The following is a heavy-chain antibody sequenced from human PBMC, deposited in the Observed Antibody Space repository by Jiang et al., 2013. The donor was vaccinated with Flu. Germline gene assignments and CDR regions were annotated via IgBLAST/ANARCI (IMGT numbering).Heavy chain of an antibody. V-gene: IGHV5-51*01. J-gene: IGHJ3*02. CDR3: ARHCDGILYPLDAFDI. CDR2: IYPGDSDT. D-gene: IGHD2-8*01. CDR1: GYSFTSYW. Sequence: SLKISCKGSGYSFTSYWIGWVRQMPGKGLEWMGIIYPGDSDTRYSPSFQGQVTISADKSISTAYLQWSSLKASDTAMYYCARHCDGILYPLDAFDIWGQGTMVTVSS.